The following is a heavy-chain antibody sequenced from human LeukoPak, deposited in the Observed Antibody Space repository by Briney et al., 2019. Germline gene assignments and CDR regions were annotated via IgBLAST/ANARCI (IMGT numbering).Heavy chain of an antibody. D-gene: IGHD3-10*01. CDR2: ISGSGGST. V-gene: IGHV3-23*01. CDR1: GFTFSSYA. CDR3: ARDSTYYYGSGTHYKSDY. Sequence: GGSLRLSCAASGFTFSSYAMSWVRQAPGKGLEWVSAISGSGGSTYYADSVKGRFTISRDNSKNTLYLQMNNLRAEDTAMYYCARDSTYYYGSGTHYKSDYWGQGALVTVSS. J-gene: IGHJ4*02.